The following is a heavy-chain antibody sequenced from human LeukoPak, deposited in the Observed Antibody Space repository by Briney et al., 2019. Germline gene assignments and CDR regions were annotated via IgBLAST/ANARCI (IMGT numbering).Heavy chain of an antibody. J-gene: IGHJ4*02. Sequence: PGGSVSLFCAASGFTFSSYSMNWVRQAPGKGLEWVSSISSSSSYIYYADSVKGRFTISRDNAKNSLYLQMNSLRAEDTAVYYCARDKNSEMATIVYWGQGTLVTVSS. CDR3: ARDKNSEMATIVY. CDR1: GFTFSSYS. D-gene: IGHD5-24*01. V-gene: IGHV3-21*01. CDR2: ISSSSSYI.